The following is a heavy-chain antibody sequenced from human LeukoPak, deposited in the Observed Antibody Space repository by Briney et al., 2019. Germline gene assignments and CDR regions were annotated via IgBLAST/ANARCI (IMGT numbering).Heavy chain of an antibody. J-gene: IGHJ6*02. CDR1: GGFNGYH. CDR2: ITYNGVT. Sequence: SETLSLTCAVHGGFNGYHWSWIRQSPGKGLEWIGEITYNGVTNYNPSLKVTISVDTSRSLFSLKLSSVTAADTAVYFCTRSGLTGMRTYPRTPSYYYGMDVWGQGTAVTVSS. D-gene: IGHD1/OR15-1a*01. CDR3: TRSGLTGMRTYPRTPSYYYGMDV. V-gene: IGHV4-34*01.